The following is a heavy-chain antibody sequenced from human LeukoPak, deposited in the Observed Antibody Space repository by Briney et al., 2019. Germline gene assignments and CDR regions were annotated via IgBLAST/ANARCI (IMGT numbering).Heavy chain of an antibody. V-gene: IGHV3-53*01. D-gene: IGHD1-7*01. CDR1: GFTLSSDY. CDR3: ARAQTGTALILEF. Sequence: PGGSLRLSRAVSGFTLSSDYMSWVRPAPGKGLGWVSVIYAGGNTFYADSVRGRFTISRDNSKNTLHLQMNSLRAEDTAVYYCARAQTGTALILEFWGQGTLVTVSS. CDR2: IYAGGNT. J-gene: IGHJ4*02.